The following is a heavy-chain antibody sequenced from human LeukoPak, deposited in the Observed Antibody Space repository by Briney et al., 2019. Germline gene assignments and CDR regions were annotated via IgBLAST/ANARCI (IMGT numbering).Heavy chain of an antibody. CDR2: ISSSSSYI. Sequence: GGSLRLSCAASGFTFSSYSMNWVRQAPGKGLEWVSSISSSSSYIYYADSVKGRFTISRDNAKNSLYLQMSSLRAEDTAVYYCARDGRCSSTSCPKYYYYYYYMDVWGKGTTVTISS. CDR3: ARDGRCSSTSCPKYYYYYYYMDV. J-gene: IGHJ6*03. CDR1: GFTFSSYS. V-gene: IGHV3-21*01. D-gene: IGHD2-2*01.